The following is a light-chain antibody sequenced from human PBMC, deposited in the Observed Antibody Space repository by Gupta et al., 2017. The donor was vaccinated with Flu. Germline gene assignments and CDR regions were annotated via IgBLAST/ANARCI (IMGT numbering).Light chain of an antibody. CDR2: SAS. CDR3: QQRVNTPYT. CDR1: QSISVY. J-gene: IGKJ2*01. Sequence: DIQMTQSPSSLSASIGDRVTITCRTSQSISVYLNWFQQKPGKAPRLLIYSASSLQSGVPSRFSGGGSGTDFSLTITRQQPDDFANYYCQQRVNTPYTFGQGTRLEIK. V-gene: IGKV1-39*01.